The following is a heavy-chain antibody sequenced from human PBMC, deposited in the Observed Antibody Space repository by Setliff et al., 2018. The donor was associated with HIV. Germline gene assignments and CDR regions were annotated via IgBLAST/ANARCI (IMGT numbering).Heavy chain of an antibody. CDR1: GGSISSSSYY. V-gene: IGHV4-39*02. CDR2: IFYSGSA. Sequence: SETLSLTCTVSGGSISSSSYYWGWIRQPPGKWRGWIGSIFYSGSANYNPSLRSPVAISVDTSKNQFSLKLTSVTAADTAVYYCAREDSSYHYFDYWGQGMLVTVS. D-gene: IGHD6-6*01. CDR3: AREDSSYHYFDY. J-gene: IGHJ4*02.